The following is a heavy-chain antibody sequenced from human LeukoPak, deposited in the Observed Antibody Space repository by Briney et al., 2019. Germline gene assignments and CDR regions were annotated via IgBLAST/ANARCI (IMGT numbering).Heavy chain of an antibody. CDR1: GFTVSSNY. CDR3: ASGYSRSSNDY. J-gene: IGHJ4*01. V-gene: IGHV3-21*01. D-gene: IGHD6-6*01. CDR2: ISSSRNDI. Sequence: GGSLRLSCAASGFTVSSNYMNWVRQAPGKGLEWVSSISSSRNDIYYADSVKGRFTISRDNVKSSLYLQMNSLRAEDTAVYYCASGYSRSSNDYWGHGTLVTVSS.